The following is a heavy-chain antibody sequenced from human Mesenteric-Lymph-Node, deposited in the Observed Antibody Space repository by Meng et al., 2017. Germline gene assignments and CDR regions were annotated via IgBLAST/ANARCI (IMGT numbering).Heavy chain of an antibody. CDR2: IGHSGFT. D-gene: IGHD6-19*01. CDR3: VRSSGWVKTGFDP. Sequence: QVQLQESGPGLVKPSQTLSLTCGVSGGSISTSGYYWGWIRQPPGKGLEWIGSIGHSGFTYYTPSLKSRVTVSIDTSRNQFSLWLTSVTAADTAVYYCVRSSGWVKTGFDPWGQGTLVTVSS. J-gene: IGHJ5*02. V-gene: IGHV4-39*01. CDR1: GGSISTSGYY.